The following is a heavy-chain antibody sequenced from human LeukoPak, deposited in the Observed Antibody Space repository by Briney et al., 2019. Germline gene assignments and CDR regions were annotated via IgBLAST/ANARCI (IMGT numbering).Heavy chain of an antibody. Sequence: ASVKVSCKASGGTFSSYAISWVRQAPGQGLAWMGRIIPILGIANYAQKFQGRVTITADKSTSTAYMELSSLRSEDTAVYYCARGSSRAPYYFDYWGQGTLVTVSS. D-gene: IGHD6-13*01. CDR1: GGTFSSYA. CDR2: IIPILGIA. CDR3: ARGSSRAPYYFDY. V-gene: IGHV1-69*04. J-gene: IGHJ4*02.